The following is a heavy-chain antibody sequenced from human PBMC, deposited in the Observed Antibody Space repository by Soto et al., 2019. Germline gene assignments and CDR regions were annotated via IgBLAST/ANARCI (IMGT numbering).Heavy chain of an antibody. CDR2: IYYSGST. CDR3: ARELVMRARWFDP. J-gene: IGHJ5*02. CDR1: GGSISSGSYY. V-gene: IGHV4-31*03. D-gene: IGHD2-21*01. Sequence: SETLSLTCTVSGGSISSGSYYWSWIRQHPGKGLEWIGYIYYSGSTYYNPSLKSRVTISVDTSKNQFSLKLSSVTAADTAVYYCARELVMRARWFDPWGQGTLVTVSS.